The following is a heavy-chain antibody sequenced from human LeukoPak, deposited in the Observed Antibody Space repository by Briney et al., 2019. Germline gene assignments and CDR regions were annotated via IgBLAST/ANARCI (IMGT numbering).Heavy chain of an antibody. CDR1: GYTFTGYY. J-gene: IGHJ4*02. Sequence: RASVKVSCKASGYTFTGYYMHWVRQAPGQGLEWMGRINPNSGGTNYAQKFQGRVTMTRDTSISTAYMELSRLRSDDTAVYYCARESRRITMVRGVINYYFDYWGQGTLVTVSS. CDR2: INPNSGGT. V-gene: IGHV1-2*06. CDR3: ARESRRITMVRGVINYYFDY. D-gene: IGHD3-10*01.